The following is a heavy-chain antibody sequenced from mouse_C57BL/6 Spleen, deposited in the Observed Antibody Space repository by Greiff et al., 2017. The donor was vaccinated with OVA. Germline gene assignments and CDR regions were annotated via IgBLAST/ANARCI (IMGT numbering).Heavy chain of an antibody. D-gene: IGHD2-4*01. CDR2: ISDGGSYT. CDR3: ARDHYDSFDY. J-gene: IGHJ2*01. V-gene: IGHV5-4*01. Sequence: EVKLQESGGGLVKPGGSLKLSCAASGFTFSSYAMSWVRQTPEKRLEWVATISDGGSYTYYPDNVKGRFTISRDNAKNNLYLQMSHLKSEDTAMYYCARDHYDSFDYWGQGTTLTVSS. CDR1: GFTFSSYA.